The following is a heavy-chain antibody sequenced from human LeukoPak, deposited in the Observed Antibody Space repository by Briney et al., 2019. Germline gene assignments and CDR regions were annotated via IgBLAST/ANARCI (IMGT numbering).Heavy chain of an antibody. CDR3: TRMTTGHDY. Sequence: SETLSLTCAVSGVSFNDYYWSWVRQTPGKGLEWIGETNHSGYTNDSPSLKSRVTLSIDTSRKQFSLNLRSVTVADTGIYYCTRMTTGHDYWGKGTLVTVSS. J-gene: IGHJ4*02. CDR1: GVSFNDYY. D-gene: IGHD4-17*01. CDR2: TNHSGYT. V-gene: IGHV4-34*01.